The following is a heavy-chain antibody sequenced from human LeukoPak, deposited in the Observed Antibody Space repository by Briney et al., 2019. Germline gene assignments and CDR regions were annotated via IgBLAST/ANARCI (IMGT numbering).Heavy chain of an antibody. CDR3: AKARGIVVVPAAPTLPGLDY. Sequence: PGGSLRLSCAASGFTFSSYAMSWVRQAPGKGLEWVSAISGSGGSTYYADSVKGRFTISRDNSKNTLYLQMNSLRAEDTAVYYCAKARGIVVVPAAPTLPGLDYWGQGTLVTVSS. V-gene: IGHV3-23*01. CDR1: GFTFSSYA. J-gene: IGHJ4*02. D-gene: IGHD2-2*01. CDR2: ISGSGGST.